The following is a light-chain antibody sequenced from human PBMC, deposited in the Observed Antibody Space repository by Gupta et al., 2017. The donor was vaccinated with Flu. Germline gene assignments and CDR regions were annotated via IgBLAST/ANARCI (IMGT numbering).Light chain of an antibody. Sequence: ESATLSCRASQSIRSSYLAWYQQKPGQAPRLLIYGASSRATGIPDRFSGSGSGTAFTLTISRLEPEDFAVYYCQQYGDSPLTFGGGTKVEI. J-gene: IGKJ4*01. CDR1: QSIRSSY. CDR2: GAS. CDR3: QQYGDSPLT. V-gene: IGKV3-20*01.